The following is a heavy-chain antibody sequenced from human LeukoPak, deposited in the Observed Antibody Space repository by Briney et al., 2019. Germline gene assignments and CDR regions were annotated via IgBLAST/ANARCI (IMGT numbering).Heavy chain of an antibody. V-gene: IGHV3-53*01. CDR3: AKNSRSSWYVDY. CDR1: GFTVSSNY. Sequence: GGSLRLSCAASGFTVSSNYMSWVRQAPGKGLEWVSVIYSGGSTYYAASAQGRFTTSSPNTKNTLYLQMNSLRAEDTAVYYWAKNSRSSWYVDYWGQGTLVTVSS. J-gene: IGHJ4*02. CDR2: IYSGGST. D-gene: IGHD6-13*01.